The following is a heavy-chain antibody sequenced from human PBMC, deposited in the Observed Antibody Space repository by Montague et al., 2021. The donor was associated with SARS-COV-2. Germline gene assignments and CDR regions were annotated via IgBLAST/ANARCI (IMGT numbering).Heavy chain of an antibody. CDR1: GGSFSDYY. D-gene: IGHD3-22*01. CDR3: ARGAPTISMILVVMTGAGWYFDL. Sequence: SETLSLTCAVYGGSFSDYYWIWIRQPPGKGLEWIGEIKHSGSTNYNPSLRSRVTISVDTSKNQFSLKLSAVTAADTAVYYCARGAPTISMILVVMTGAGWYFDLWGRGTLVTVSS. CDR2: IKHSGST. J-gene: IGHJ2*01. V-gene: IGHV4-34*01.